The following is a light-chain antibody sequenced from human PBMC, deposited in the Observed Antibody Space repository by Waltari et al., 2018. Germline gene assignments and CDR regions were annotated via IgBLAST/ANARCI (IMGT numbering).Light chain of an antibody. CDR2: DVT. Sequence: QSALTQPRSVSGSPGQSVTIPCTVTSSDFGGYDYASWYQHHPGKAPKLMICDVTKRPSGVPDRFSGSKSGNTASLTISGLQAGDEADYYCCSYAGRYTHVVFGGGTKLTVL. CDR3: CSYAGRYTHVV. J-gene: IGLJ2*01. V-gene: IGLV2-11*01. CDR1: SSDFGGYDY.